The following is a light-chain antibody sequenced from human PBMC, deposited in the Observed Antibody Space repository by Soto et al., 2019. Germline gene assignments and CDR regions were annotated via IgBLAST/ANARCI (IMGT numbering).Light chain of an antibody. J-gene: IGLJ1*01. Sequence: QSVLTQPRSVPGSPGQSVTFSCTGTSSDVGAYIYVSWYQQHPGKAPKLMIYEASNRPSGVPDRFSGSRSVNTASLTISGLQAEDEADYYCCSYEGSHTWVFGTGTKVTVL. CDR1: SSDVGAYIY. V-gene: IGLV2-11*01. CDR3: CSYEGSHTWV. CDR2: EAS.